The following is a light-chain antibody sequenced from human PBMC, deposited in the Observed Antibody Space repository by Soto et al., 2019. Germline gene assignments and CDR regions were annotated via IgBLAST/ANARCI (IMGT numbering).Light chain of an antibody. V-gene: IGKV1-27*01. CDR3: QQYSHLIT. CDR1: QGISNY. CDR2: AAS. J-gene: IGKJ5*01. Sequence: DIQITQSPSSLSSSVRERFTITCRASQGISNYLAWYQQKPGKVPKLLIYAASTLQSGVPSRFSGSGSGTDFTFTISSLQPEDIATYYCQQYSHLITFGQGTRLEIK.